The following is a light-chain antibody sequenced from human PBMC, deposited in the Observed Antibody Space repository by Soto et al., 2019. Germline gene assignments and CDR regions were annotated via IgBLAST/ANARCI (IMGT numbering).Light chain of an antibody. CDR2: EVS. CDR3: SSYTSSSTLV. Sequence: QSVLTQPASVSGSPGQSITISCTGTSSDVGGYNYVSWYQQHPGKASKLMIYEVSNRPSGVSNRFSGSKSGNTASLTISGLQAEDVADYNCSSYTSSSTLVFGTGTKVTVL. J-gene: IGLJ1*01. V-gene: IGLV2-14*01. CDR1: SSDVGGYNY.